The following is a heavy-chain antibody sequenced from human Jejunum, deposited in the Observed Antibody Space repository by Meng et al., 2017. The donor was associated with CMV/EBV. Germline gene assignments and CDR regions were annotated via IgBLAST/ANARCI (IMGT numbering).Heavy chain of an antibody. J-gene: IGHJ4*02. Sequence: LRRSWAAAGFRFSNYWMDWGRQSPGKGLEWVANIKQDGGEKYYVDSVEGRFTISRDNAKNSLYLQMNSLRAEDTAVYYCTRSLDYWGQGTLVTVSS. V-gene: IGHV3-7*01. CDR1: GFRFSNYW. CDR2: IKQDGGEK. CDR3: TRSLDY.